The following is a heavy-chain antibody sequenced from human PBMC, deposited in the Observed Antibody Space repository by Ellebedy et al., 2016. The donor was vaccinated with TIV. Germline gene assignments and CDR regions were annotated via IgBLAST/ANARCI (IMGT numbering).Heavy chain of an antibody. CDR1: GGSISTYY. V-gene: IGHV4-59*01. J-gene: IGHJ5*02. CDR2: IYYSGST. CDR3: ARRVDIVGSNFKWFDP. D-gene: IGHD1-26*01. Sequence: MPSETLSLTCTVSGGSISTYYWSWIRQPPGKGLEWIGYIYYSGSTNYNPSLENRVTISVDTSKNQFSLKLNSVTAADTAVYYCARRVDIVGSNFKWFDPWGQGTLVTVSS.